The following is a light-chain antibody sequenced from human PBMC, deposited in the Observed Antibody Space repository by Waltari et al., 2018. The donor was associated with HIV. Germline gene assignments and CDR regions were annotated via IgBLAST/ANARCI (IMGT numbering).Light chain of an antibody. CDR1: QSVLYSSNNKNY. Sequence: DIVMTQSPDSLAVSLGERATFNCKFSQSVLYSSNNKNYLAWYQQKPGQPPKLLIYWASTRESGVPDRFSGSGSGTDFTLTISSLQAEDVAVYYCQQYYSSLWTFGQGTKVEIK. CDR3: QQYYSSLWT. J-gene: IGKJ1*01. V-gene: IGKV4-1*01. CDR2: WAS.